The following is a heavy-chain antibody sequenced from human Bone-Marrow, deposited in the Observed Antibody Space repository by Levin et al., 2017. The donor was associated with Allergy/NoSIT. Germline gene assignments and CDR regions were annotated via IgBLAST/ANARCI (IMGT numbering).Heavy chain of an antibody. V-gene: IGHV3-48*03. CDR2: ISGSGSKT. CDR3: ARDCDYGDYVRLDY. D-gene: IGHD4-17*01. CDR1: GFTFSTYE. J-gene: IGHJ4*02. Sequence: HPGGSLRLSCAASGFTFSTYEMNWVRQAPGKGLEWVSYISGSGSKTNYADSVKGRFTISRDNAKNSLYLQMNSLRAEDTAVYYCARDCDYGDYVRLDYWGQGTLVTVSS.